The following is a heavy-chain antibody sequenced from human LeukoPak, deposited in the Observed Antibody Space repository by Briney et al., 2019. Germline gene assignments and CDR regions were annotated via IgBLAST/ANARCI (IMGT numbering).Heavy chain of an antibody. J-gene: IGHJ3*02. CDR3: ARVTYYYDSSGYSEAAFDI. D-gene: IGHD3-22*01. CDR1: GGSISSSNW. CDR2: IYHSGGT. Sequence: SGTLSLTCAVSGGSISSSNWWRWVRQPPGKGLEWMGEIYHSGGTNYNPSLKSRVTISVDKSKNQFSLKLSSVTAADTAVYYCARVTYYYDSSGYSEAAFDIWGQGAMVTVSS. V-gene: IGHV4-4*02.